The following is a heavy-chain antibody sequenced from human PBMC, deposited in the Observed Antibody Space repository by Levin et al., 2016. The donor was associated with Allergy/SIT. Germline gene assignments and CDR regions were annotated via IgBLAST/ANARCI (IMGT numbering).Heavy chain of an antibody. Sequence: GGSLRLSCAASGFTFTNHWMHWIRQAPGEGLVWVSRISPDGRSTAYADSVKGRPFTVSRDNAKNTLSLQLNSLRAEDTAVYYCAKNREVGGTRLSDSWGQGTLVIVSS. CDR3: AKNREVGGTRLSDS. D-gene: IGHD1-26*01. J-gene: IGHJ4*02. CDR1: GFTFTNHW. CDR2: ISPDGRST. V-gene: IGHV3-74*01.